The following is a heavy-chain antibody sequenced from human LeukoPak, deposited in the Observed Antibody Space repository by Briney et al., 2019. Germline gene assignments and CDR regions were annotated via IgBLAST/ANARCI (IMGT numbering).Heavy chain of an antibody. J-gene: IGHJ4*02. CDR2: ISYHGSNDGSNK. D-gene: IGHD3-9*01. CDR3: AGQYYDVLTGYRPLDY. Sequence: PGGSLRLSCAASGFTFSNCAMHWARQAPGKGLEWVAVISYHGSNDGSNKYYADSVKGRFTISRDNSKSTLYLQMNGLRAEDTAVYYCAGQYYDVLTGYRPLDYWGQGTLVTVSS. V-gene: IGHV3-30-3*01. CDR1: GFTFSNCA.